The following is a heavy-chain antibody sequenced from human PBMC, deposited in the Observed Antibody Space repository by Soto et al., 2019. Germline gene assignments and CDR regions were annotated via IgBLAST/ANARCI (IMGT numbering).Heavy chain of an antibody. Sequence: SETLSLTCTVSGGFLNNHYWSWIRQPPGKGLEWIGYIYYNGNINYNPSLESRVIMSVDTSKNQFALRLTSVTADDTAVYYCARVVGGYYYGMDVWGQGTTVTVSS. CDR2: IYYNGNI. CDR1: GGFLNNHY. D-gene: IGHD2-2*01. CDR3: ARVVGGYYYGMDV. V-gene: IGHV4-59*11. J-gene: IGHJ6*02.